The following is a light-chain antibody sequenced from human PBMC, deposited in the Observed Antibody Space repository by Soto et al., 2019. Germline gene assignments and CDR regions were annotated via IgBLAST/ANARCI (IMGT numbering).Light chain of an antibody. J-gene: IGKJ4*01. CDR3: QQSFSAPLT. V-gene: IGKV1-39*01. CDR1: QGISSW. CDR2: TAS. Sequence: DIQMTQSPSSLSASVGDRVTITCQASQGISSWLAWYQQKPGKAPKLLIYTASSLQVGFPSRFSGSGSGTDFTLTINSLQPEDFATYYCQQSFSAPLTFGGGTKVNIK.